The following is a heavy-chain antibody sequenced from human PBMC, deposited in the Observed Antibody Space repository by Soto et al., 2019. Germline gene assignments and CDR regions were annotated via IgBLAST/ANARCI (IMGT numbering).Heavy chain of an antibody. CDR3: ARGARRITMIVVVPEAFDI. J-gene: IGHJ3*02. Sequence: SETLSLTCTVSGGSISSYYWSWIRQPAGKGLEWIGRIYTSGSTNYNPSLKSRVTMSVDTSKNQFSLRLSSVTAADTAVYYCARGARRITMIVVVPEAFDIGGQGTMVTVSS. CDR2: IYTSGST. D-gene: IGHD3-22*01. CDR1: GGSISSYY. V-gene: IGHV4-4*07.